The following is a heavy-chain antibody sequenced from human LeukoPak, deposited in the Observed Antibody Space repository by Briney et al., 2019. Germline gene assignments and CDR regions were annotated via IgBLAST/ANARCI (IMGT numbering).Heavy chain of an antibody. D-gene: IGHD5-12*01. CDR1: GGTFSSYA. J-gene: IGHJ4*02. Sequence: SVTVSCTASGGTFSSYAISWVRQAPGQGLEWMGGIIPIFGTANYAQKFQGRVTITADKSTSTAYMELSSLRSEDTAVYYCASDSGYAHSQGYWGQGTLVTVSS. CDR2: IIPIFGTA. CDR3: ASDSGYAHSQGY. V-gene: IGHV1-69*06.